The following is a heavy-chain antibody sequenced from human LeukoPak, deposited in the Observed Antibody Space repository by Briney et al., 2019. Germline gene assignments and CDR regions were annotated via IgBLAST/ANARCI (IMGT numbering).Heavy chain of an antibody. CDR3: ARPQDGLLSRPFDY. D-gene: IGHD2-2*01. V-gene: IGHV4-61*02. CDR2: IYTSGST. J-gene: IGHJ4*02. CDR1: GGSISSGSYY. Sequence: PSQTLSLTCTVSGGSISSGSYYWSWIRQPAGKGLEWIGRIYTSGSTNYNPSLKSRVTISVDTSKNQFSLELSSVTAADTAVYYCARPQDGLLSRPFDYWGQGTLVTVSS.